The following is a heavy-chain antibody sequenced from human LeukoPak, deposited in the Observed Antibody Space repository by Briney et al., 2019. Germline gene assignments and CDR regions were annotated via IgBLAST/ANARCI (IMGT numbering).Heavy chain of an antibody. Sequence: SETLSLTCTVSGGSISSSNYYWGWIRQPPGKGLEWIGGIYYSGSSYYNPSLKSRVTISVDTSKNQFSLKLSSVTAADTAVYYCARCIGYFDYWGQGTLVTVSS. CDR2: IYYSGSS. J-gene: IGHJ4*02. V-gene: IGHV4-39*01. CDR1: GGSISSSNYY. CDR3: ARCIGYFDY. D-gene: IGHD2-15*01.